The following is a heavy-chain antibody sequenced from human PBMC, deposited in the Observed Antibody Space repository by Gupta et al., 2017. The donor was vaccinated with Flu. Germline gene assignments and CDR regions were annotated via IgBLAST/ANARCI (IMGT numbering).Heavy chain of an antibody. CDR3: VRDTGGYPADF. CDR2: MSHSGDT. Sequence: QLQLQESGPGLVKPSETLSLTCSVCGGSIRSSGFWWGWIRQPPGKGLEWVGSMSHSGDTYYHASLKSQVTISADTSKDQFSRGLTTMTAADTAVYYCVRDTGGYPADFWGQGTLVTVSS. V-gene: IGHV4-39*02. J-gene: IGHJ4*02. D-gene: IGHD6-25*01. CDR1: GGSIRSSGFW.